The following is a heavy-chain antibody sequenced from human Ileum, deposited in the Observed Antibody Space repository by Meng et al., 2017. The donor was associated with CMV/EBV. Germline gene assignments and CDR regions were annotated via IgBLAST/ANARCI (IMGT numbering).Heavy chain of an antibody. D-gene: IGHD2-2*01. CDR3: AKRYCSSTSCYFGMDV. CDR1: GFTFSSYG. J-gene: IGHJ6*02. Sequence: GGSLRLPCAASGFTFSSYGMHWVRQAPGKGLEWVAFIRYDGSNKYYADSVKGRFTISRDNSKNTLYLQMNSLRAEDTAVYYCAKRYCSSTSCYFGMDVWGQGTTVTVSS. CDR2: IRYDGSNK. V-gene: IGHV3-30*02.